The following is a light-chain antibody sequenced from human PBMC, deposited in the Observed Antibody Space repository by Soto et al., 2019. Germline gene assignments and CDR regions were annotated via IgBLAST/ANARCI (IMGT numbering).Light chain of an antibody. V-gene: IGLV4-69*01. J-gene: IGLJ3*02. CDR1: SGHSSYA. CDR2: LNSDGSH. CDR3: QTWGTGIHGV. Sequence: QPVLTQSPSASASLGASVKLTCTLSSGHSSYAIAWHQQQPDKGPRYLMKLNSDGSHSKGYGIPDRFSGSSSGAERYLTISSLQSEDEADYYCQTWGTGIHGVFGGGTKLTVL.